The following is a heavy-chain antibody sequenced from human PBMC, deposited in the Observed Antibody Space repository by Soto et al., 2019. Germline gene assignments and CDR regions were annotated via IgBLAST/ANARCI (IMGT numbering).Heavy chain of an antibody. CDR2: MSGSSSTT. CDR3: AKNQYRELPKVIYF. Sequence: GGSLRLSWATSGLTFSNYAMSWVRQAPGRGLEWVSSMSGSSSTTYYADSVRGRFTISRDRSKNTLYLQMSSLRAEDTALYYCAKNQYRELPKVIYFWAQRSLVIVSA. V-gene: IGHV3-23*01. CDR1: GLTFSNYA. D-gene: IGHD1-7*01. J-gene: IGHJ1*01.